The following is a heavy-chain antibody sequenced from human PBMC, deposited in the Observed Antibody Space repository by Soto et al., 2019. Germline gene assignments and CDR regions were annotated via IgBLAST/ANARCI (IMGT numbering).Heavy chain of an antibody. D-gene: IGHD5-18*01. CDR1: GYSFTSYW. CDR3: ARHGADTAMAYDAFDI. CDR2: IDPSDSYT. J-gene: IGHJ3*02. Sequence: GESLKISCKGSGYSFTSYWISWVRQMPGKGLEWMGRIDPSDSYTNYSPSFQGHVTISADKSISTAYLQWSSLKASDTAMYYCARHGADTAMAYDAFDIWGQGTVVTVSS. V-gene: IGHV5-10-1*01.